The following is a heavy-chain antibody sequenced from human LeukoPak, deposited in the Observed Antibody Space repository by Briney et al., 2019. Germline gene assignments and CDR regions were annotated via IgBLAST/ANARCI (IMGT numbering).Heavy chain of an antibody. CDR1: AYTLPDFS. Sequence: ASVKVSCKVSAYTLPDFSMHRVRQPPGKGLEWMGGFDPKDGETIKAQKFQGRITMTEDTPTDTAYMVLSSLRCEDTAVYCCATRLVPDFDYWGQGTMVTVSS. D-gene: IGHD6-19*01. CDR3: ATRLVPDFDY. CDR2: FDPKDGET. V-gene: IGHV1-24*01. J-gene: IGHJ4*02.